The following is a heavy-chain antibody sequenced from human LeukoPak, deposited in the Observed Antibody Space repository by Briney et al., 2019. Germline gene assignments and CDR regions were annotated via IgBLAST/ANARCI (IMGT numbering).Heavy chain of an antibody. CDR2: IYYSGST. CDR3: ARDPGEIAVAGTGYFDY. Sequence: SETLSLTCTVSGGSVSSGSYYWSWIWQPPGKGLEWIGYIYYSGSTNYNPSLKSRVTISVDTSKNQFSLKLSSVTAADTAVYYCARDPGEIAVAGTGYFDYWGQGTLVTVSS. CDR1: GGSVSSGSYY. D-gene: IGHD6-19*01. J-gene: IGHJ4*02. V-gene: IGHV4-61*01.